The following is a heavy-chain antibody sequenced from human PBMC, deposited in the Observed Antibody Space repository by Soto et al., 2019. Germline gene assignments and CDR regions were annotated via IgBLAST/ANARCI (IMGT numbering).Heavy chain of an antibody. CDR3: AKDLEQQLHAEYFQH. CDR1: GLTFSSYA. Sequence: HPGGSLRLSCAASGLTFSSYAMSWVRQAPGKGLEWVSAISGSGGSTYYADSVKGRFTISRDNSKNTLYLQMNSLRAEDTAVYYCAKDLEQQLHAEYFQHWGQGTLVTVSS. J-gene: IGHJ1*01. CDR2: ISGSGGST. D-gene: IGHD6-13*01. V-gene: IGHV3-23*01.